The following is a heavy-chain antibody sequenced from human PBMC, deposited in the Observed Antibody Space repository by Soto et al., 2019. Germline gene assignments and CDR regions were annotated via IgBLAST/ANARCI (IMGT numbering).Heavy chain of an antibody. CDR2: IYYRGST. J-gene: IGHJ5*02. V-gene: IGHV4-31*03. Sequence: QGQLQESGPGLVKPSQTLSLTCTVSGGSISSGGNFWSWIRQHPEKGLEWIGYIYYRGSTHYNPALKSRVIISVDTSKNQFSLKLSSVTAADTAVYYCARGRNYHFDSSYNWFDPWGQGTLVTVSS. CDR3: ARGRNYHFDSSYNWFDP. CDR1: GGSISSGGNF. D-gene: IGHD3-22*01.